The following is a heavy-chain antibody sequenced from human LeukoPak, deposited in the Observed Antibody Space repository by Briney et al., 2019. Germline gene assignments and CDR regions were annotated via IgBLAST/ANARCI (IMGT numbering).Heavy chain of an antibody. V-gene: IGHV1-2*02. CDR3: ARVGGSSWLFDY. D-gene: IGHD6-13*01. J-gene: IGHJ4*02. CDR1: GYTFTGYY. CDR2: INPNSGGT. Sequence: APVKVSCKASGYTFTGYYMHWVRQAPGQGLEWMGWINPNSGGTNYAQKFQGRVTMTRDTSISTAYMELSRLRSDDTAVYYCARVGGSSWLFDYWGQGTLVTVSS.